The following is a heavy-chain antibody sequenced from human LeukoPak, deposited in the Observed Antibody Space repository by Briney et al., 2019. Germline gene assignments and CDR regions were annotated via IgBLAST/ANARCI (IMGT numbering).Heavy chain of an antibody. V-gene: IGHV3-30*02. D-gene: IGHD2-2*01. Sequence: GGFLRLSCAASGFTFSSYGMHWVRQAPGKGLEWVAFIRYDGSNKYYADSVKGRFTISRDNSKNTLYLQMNSLRAEDTAVYYCAKDHYCSSTSCAQVDYWGQGTLVTVSS. J-gene: IGHJ4*02. CDR3: AKDHYCSSTSCAQVDY. CDR1: GFTFSSYG. CDR2: IRYDGSNK.